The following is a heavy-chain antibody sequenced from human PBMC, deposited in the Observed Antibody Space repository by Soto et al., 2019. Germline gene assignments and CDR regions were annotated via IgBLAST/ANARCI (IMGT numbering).Heavy chain of an antibody. Sequence: ASVKVSCKASGYTFTGYYMHWVRQAPGQGLEWVGWINPNSGGTNYAQKFQGWVTMTRDTSISTAYMELSRLRSDDTAVYYCAKGEAETLSFDIWGQGTMVTVSS. J-gene: IGHJ3*02. D-gene: IGHD3-16*01. CDR2: INPNSGGT. V-gene: IGHV1-2*04. CDR3: AKGEAETLSFDI. CDR1: GYTFTGYY.